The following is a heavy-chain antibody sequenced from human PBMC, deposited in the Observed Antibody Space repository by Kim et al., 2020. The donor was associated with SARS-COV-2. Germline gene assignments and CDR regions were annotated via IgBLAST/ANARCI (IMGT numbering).Heavy chain of an antibody. D-gene: IGHD6-19*01. CDR3: ARAGDSSGWYYYGMDV. Sequence: SLKSRVTIAVDTSKNQFSLKLSSVTAADTAVYYCARAGDSSGWYYYGMDVWGQGTTVTVSS. V-gene: IGHV4-39*07. J-gene: IGHJ6*02.